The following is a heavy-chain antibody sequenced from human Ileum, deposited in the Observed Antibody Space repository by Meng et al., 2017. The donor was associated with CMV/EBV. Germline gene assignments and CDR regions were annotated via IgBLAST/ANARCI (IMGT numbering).Heavy chain of an antibody. J-gene: IGHJ4*02. CDR1: GFNFSSYA. V-gene: IGHV3-64*02. CDR2: ISSNGASA. CDR3: ARYWRGLYDY. Sequence: LSCAASGFNFSSYAMHWVRQAPGKGLEYVSAISSNGASAYYTDSVKGRFSISRDDSKNTLYLQMGSLRAEDMAVYYCARYWRGLYDYWGQGTLVTVSS. D-gene: IGHD2-8*02.